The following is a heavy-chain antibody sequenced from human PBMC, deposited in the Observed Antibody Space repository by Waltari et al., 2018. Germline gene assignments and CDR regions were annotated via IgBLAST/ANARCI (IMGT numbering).Heavy chain of an antibody. V-gene: IGHV3-23*01. J-gene: IGHJ6*02. CDR2: MSGSGGLT. CDR1: GFSFSTYA. D-gene: IGHD4-4*01. Sequence: EVQLLESGGGLAQPGGSLRLSCEGSGFSFSTYAVSWVRQGPGKGFEVVEGMSGSGGLTDYADAVKGRFAISRDNSKNTLYLQMNSLRAEDTAVYYCAKGGFMTKVTTNGMDVWGQGTTVTVSS. CDR3: AKGGFMTKVTTNGMDV.